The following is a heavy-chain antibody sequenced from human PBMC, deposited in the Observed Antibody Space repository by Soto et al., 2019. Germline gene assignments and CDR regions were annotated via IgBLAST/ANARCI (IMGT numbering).Heavy chain of an antibody. CDR2: ISGSGGST. Sequence: PGGSLRLSCAASEFTFSSYAMSWVRQAPGKGLEWVSAISGSGGSTYYADSVKGRFTISRDNSKNTLYLQMNSLRAEDTAVYYCAKDKRFLELFDYWGQGTLVTVSS. V-gene: IGHV3-23*01. CDR1: EFTFSSYA. CDR3: AKDKRFLELFDY. J-gene: IGHJ4*02. D-gene: IGHD3-3*01.